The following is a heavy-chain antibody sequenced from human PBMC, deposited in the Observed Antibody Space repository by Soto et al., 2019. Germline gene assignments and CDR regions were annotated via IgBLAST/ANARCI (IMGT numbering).Heavy chain of an antibody. Sequence: PGGSLRLSCAASGFTLSSYGMHWVRQAPGKGLEWVAVISYDGSNKYCADSVKGRFTISRDNSKNTLYLQMNSLRAEDTAVYYCAKFVVVVPAASYYYGMDVWGQGTTVTVSS. CDR3: AKFVVVVPAASYYYGMDV. V-gene: IGHV3-30*18. CDR1: GFTLSSYG. CDR2: ISYDGSNK. J-gene: IGHJ6*02. D-gene: IGHD2-2*01.